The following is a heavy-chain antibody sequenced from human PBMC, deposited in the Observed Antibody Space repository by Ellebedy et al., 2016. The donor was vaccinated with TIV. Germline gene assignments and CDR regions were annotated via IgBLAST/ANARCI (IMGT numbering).Heavy chain of an antibody. V-gene: IGHV3-74*01. J-gene: IGHJ5*02. CDR1: GFTFSSYS. CDR2: ITGDGSGT. Sequence: GESLKISCAASGFTFSSYSMNWVRQAPGKGLVWVSGITGDGSGTNYADSVRGRFIISRDNAKNTLYLQMNSLGADDTAVYYCAREHWSSLPSWGQGTLVTVSS. D-gene: IGHD3-3*01. CDR3: AREHWSSLPS.